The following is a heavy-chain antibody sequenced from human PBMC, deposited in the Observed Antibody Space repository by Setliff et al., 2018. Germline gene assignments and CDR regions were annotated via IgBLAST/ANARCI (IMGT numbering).Heavy chain of an antibody. Sequence: PGGSLRLSCAASGFTLSDHYMDWVRQAPGKGPEWVGRIRKKTKSYSTDYAASVKGRFTMSRDDLKNSVDLQMNSLKTEDTAVYYCVRVLDYYDSNGYSVDAFDVWGQGTMVTVSS. D-gene: IGHD3-22*01. CDR1: GFTLSDHY. J-gene: IGHJ3*01. CDR2: IRKKTKSYST. V-gene: IGHV3-72*01. CDR3: VRVLDYYDSNGYSVDAFDV.